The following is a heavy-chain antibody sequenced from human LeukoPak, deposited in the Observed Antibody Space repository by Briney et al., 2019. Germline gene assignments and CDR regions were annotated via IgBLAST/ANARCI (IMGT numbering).Heavy chain of an antibody. J-gene: IGHJ5*02. D-gene: IGHD3-10*01. CDR1: GYTFTGYY. CDR2: INPNSGGT. Sequence: ASVTVSCKASGYTFTGYYMHWVRQAPGQGLEWMGWINPNSGGTNYAQKFQGRVTMTRDTSISTAYMELSRLRSDDTAVYYCAREYAGGSGSFDPWGQGTLVTVSS. CDR3: AREYAGGSGSFDP. V-gene: IGHV1-2*02.